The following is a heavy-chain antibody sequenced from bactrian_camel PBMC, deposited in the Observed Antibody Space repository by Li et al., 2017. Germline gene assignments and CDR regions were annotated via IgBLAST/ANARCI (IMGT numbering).Heavy chain of an antibody. CDR2: IDADGTT. V-gene: IGHV3S67*01. CDR1: GFTMKNYA. J-gene: IGHJ4*01. Sequence: VQLVESGGGSVQPGGSLRLSCSASGFTMKNYAMGWFRQADGKEREGVAAIDADGTTFYDDSVKGRFTISKDNAKNTLYLQMNSLKTEDTAVYYCARGPRSPS.